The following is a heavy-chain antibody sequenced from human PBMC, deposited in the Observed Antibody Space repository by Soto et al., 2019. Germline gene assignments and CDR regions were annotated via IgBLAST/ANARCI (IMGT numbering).Heavy chain of an antibody. CDR3: XXXXXXXLTYGMDV. J-gene: IGHJ6*02. CDR2: MRNDASNV. V-gene: IGHV3-33*01. CDR1: GFIFSNYG. D-gene: IGHD3-9*01. Sequence: QVQLVESGGGVVQPGRSLRLSCTASGFIFSNYGMHWVRQAPGKGLEWVAVMRNDASNVHYGDSVEGRFTISRDNSKXXXXXXXXXXXXXXXXXXXXXXXXXXXLTYGMDVWGQGTTVTX.